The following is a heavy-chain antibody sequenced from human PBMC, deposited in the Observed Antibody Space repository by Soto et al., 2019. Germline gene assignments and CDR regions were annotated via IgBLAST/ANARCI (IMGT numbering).Heavy chain of an antibody. J-gene: IGHJ6*02. Sequence: QVQLVQSGAEVKKPGSSVKVSCKASGGTSNSYAISWVRQAPGQGLEWMGGIIPIFGTADYAQKFQGRVTIPADESTSTAYMELSSLRSEDTAVYYCARHPVSGSYAYYYGMDVWGQGTTVTVSS. V-gene: IGHV1-69*12. CDR3: ARHPVSGSYAYYYGMDV. CDR1: GGTSNSYA. CDR2: IIPIFGTA. D-gene: IGHD1-26*01.